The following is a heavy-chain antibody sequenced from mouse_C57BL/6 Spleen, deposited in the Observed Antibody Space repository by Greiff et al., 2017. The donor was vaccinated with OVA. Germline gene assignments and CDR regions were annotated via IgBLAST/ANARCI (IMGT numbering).Heavy chain of an antibody. D-gene: IGHD1-1*01. CDR1: GFTFSDYG. CDR2: ISSGSSTI. CDR3: ARGITTVVAHYYAMDY. J-gene: IGHJ4*01. Sequence: EVMLVESGGGLVKPGGSLKLSCAASGFTFSDYGMHWVRQAPEKGLEWVAYISSGSSTIYYADTVKGRFTISRGNAKNTLFLQMTSLRSEDTAMYYCARGITTVVAHYYAMDYWGQGTSVTVSS. V-gene: IGHV5-17*01.